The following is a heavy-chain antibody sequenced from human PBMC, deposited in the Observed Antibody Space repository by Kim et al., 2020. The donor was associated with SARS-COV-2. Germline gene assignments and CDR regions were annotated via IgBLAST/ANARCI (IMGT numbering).Heavy chain of an antibody. D-gene: IGHD2-21*02. J-gene: IGHJ4*02. CDR1: GYIFTGYF. V-gene: IGHV1-2*02. CDR3: ARGTPAYILMATTIDS. CDR2: INPNSGDT. Sequence: ASVKVSCKASGYIFTGYFMHWVRQAPGQGLQWMGWINPNSGDTHYAQKFQGRVTMTRDTSISTAYMELSRLRSDDTAVYYCARGTPAYILMATTIDSWGQGTLVTVSS.